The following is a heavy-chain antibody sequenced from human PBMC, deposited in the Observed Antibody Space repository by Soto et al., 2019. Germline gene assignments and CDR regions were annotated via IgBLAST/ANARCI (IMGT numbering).Heavy chain of an antibody. CDR2: ISAYNGNT. Sequence: QVQLVQSGAEVKKPGASVKVSCKASGYTFTSYGISWVRQAPGQGLEWLGWISAYNGNTNYARNLQGRVTVTADTSTTTAYMELRSLRSDDTAVYYSARDRGIVIVGGTIPDYWGQGTLVTVSS. D-gene: IGHD1-26*01. CDR1: GYTFTSYG. J-gene: IGHJ4*02. V-gene: IGHV1-18*01. CDR3: ARDRGIVIVGGTIPDY.